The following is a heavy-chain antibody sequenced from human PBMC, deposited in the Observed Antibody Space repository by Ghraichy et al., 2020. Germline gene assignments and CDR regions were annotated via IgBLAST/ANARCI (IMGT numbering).Heavy chain of an antibody. CDR2: IHHSGST. Sequence: SQTLSLTCAVSGGSITSSNYYWGWIRQTPGKGLEWIGSIHHSGSTYYNPSLKSRLTISADTSKHQFSLKLSSVTAADTAVYYCAGSFTVIRYFDLWGRGTLVTVSS. CDR3: AGSFTVIRYFDL. CDR1: GGSITSSNYY. V-gene: IGHV4-39*01. J-gene: IGHJ2*01. D-gene: IGHD4-23*01.